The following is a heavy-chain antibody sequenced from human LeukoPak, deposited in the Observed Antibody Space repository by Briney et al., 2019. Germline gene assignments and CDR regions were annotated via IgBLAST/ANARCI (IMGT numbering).Heavy chain of an antibody. D-gene: IGHD2-2*01. CDR1: GFTFTSSA. Sequence: SVKVSCQASGFTFTSSAVQWVRQARGHRLEWIGWIVVGSGNTNYAQKFQGRVTITRDMSTSTAYMELSSLRSEDTAVYYCAALSSDIVVVPAAIGAFDIWGQGTMVTVSS. CDR3: AALSSDIVVVPAAIGAFDI. V-gene: IGHV1-58*01. J-gene: IGHJ3*02. CDR2: IVVGSGNT.